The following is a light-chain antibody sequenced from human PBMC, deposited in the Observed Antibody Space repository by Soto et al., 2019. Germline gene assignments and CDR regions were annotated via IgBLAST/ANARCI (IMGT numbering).Light chain of an antibody. CDR2: RAS. CDR1: QSVSNY. Sequence: EIVMTQSPATLSVSPGERAPLSCRASQSVSNYLAWYQQKPGQAPELLIYRASTMASGIPARFSGSGSGTDFTLTISRLEPEDFAVYYCQQFSSYTRTFGGGTKVDI. J-gene: IGKJ4*01. V-gene: IGKV3-15*01. CDR3: QQFSSYTRT.